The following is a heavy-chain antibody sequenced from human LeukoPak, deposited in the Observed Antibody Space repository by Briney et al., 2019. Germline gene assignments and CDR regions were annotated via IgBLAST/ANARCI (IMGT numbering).Heavy chain of an antibody. V-gene: IGHV3-30*02. D-gene: IGHD5-18*01. Sequence: GGSLRLSCAASGFTFSSYGMHWVRQAPGKGLEWVAFIRYDGSNKYYADSVKGRFTISRDNSKNTLYLQMNSLRAEDTAVYYCAEDTSIQLWLLFDYWGQGTLVTVSS. CDR3: AEDTSIQLWLLFDY. CDR2: IRYDGSNK. J-gene: IGHJ4*02. CDR1: GFTFSSYG.